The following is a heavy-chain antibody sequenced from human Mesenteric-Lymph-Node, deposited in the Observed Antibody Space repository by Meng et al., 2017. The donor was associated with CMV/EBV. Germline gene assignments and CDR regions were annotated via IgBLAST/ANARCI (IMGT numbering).Heavy chain of an antibody. D-gene: IGHD7-27*01. CDR3: AKDNRGDY. V-gene: IGHV3-23*01. CDR1: GFTFSNYA. Sequence: GGSLRLSCAASGFTFSNYAMSWVRQAPGKGLEWVSAISGSGGSTFYADSVKGRFTISRDNSRDTLYLQMNSLRAEDTALYYCAKDNRGDYWGQGTLVTVSS. CDR2: ISGSGGST. J-gene: IGHJ4*02.